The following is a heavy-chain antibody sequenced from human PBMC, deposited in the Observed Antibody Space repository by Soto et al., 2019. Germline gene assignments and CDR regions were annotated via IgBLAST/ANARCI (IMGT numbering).Heavy chain of an antibody. V-gene: IGHV3-15*07. J-gene: IGHJ6*02. D-gene: IGHD2-15*01. CDR1: GFTFNDAW. CDR3: TTVLKNSRGGMPV. CDR2: IKSNTAGGTA. Sequence: EVQLVESGGGLVKPGGSLRLSCVASGFTFNDAWMNWVRQAPGKGLEWVGRIKSNTAGGTADYAAPVKGRYTISRDDSENTPFLQMNSLKTEDTAVYYCTTVLKNSRGGMPVWNQGTTVIVSS.